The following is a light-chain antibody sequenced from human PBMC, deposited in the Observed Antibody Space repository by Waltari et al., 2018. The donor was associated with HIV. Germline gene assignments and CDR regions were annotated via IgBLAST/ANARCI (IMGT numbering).Light chain of an antibody. Sequence: SVLTRPRSVYAAPGQKVALSCSVRSSTIRTDYVSWYQHVPGSAPKLLIYDNDKRPSGTPDRFSGSKSGTSATLDITGLQTGDGADYYCGTWDRSLGGGVFGGGTKLTVL. CDR2: DND. CDR3: GTWDRSLGGGV. V-gene: IGLV1-51*01. J-gene: IGLJ3*02. CDR1: SSTIRTDY.